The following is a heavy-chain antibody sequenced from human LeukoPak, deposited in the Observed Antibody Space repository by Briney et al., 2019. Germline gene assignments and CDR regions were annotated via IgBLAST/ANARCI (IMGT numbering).Heavy chain of an antibody. CDR2: IYYSGST. D-gene: IGHD6-13*01. V-gene: IGHV4-59*01. CDR1: GGSISSYY. J-gene: IGHJ6*03. Sequence: SETLSLTCTVSGGSISSYYWSWLRQPPGKGLEWIGYIYYSGSTNYNPSLKSRVTISVDTSKNQFSLKLSSVTAADTAAYYCARGRGSSWYYYYYYMDVWGKGTTVTVSS. CDR3: ARGRGSSWYYYYYYMDV.